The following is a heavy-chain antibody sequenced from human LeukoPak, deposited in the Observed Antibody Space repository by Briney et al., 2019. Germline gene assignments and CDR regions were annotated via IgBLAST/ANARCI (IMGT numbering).Heavy chain of an antibody. J-gene: IGHJ5*02. CDR1: GFTFSSYG. V-gene: IGHV3-30*18. CDR2: ISYDGSNK. CDR3: AKGGPYSKFPFDP. D-gene: IGHD4-4*01. Sequence: GGSLRLSCAASGFTFSSYGMHWVRQAPGKGLEWVAVISYDGSNKYYADSVKGRFTISRDNSKNTLYLQMNSLRAEDTAVYYCAKGGPYSKFPFDPWGQGTLVTVFS.